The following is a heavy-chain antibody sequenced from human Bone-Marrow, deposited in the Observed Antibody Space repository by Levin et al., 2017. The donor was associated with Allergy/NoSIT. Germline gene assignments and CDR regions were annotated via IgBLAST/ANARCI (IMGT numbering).Heavy chain of an antibody. Sequence: LSLTCAASGFAFDSYAMHWVRQAPGTGPEWVAFISYDGGNQYYAESVEGRFTISRDNSRNTVYLQMNSLTPDDTAVYFCVRSIAAAGVYWGQGTLVTVSS. V-gene: IGHV3-30-3*01. CDR2: ISYDGGNQ. CDR3: VRSIAAAGVY. D-gene: IGHD6-13*01. CDR1: GFAFDSYA. J-gene: IGHJ4*02.